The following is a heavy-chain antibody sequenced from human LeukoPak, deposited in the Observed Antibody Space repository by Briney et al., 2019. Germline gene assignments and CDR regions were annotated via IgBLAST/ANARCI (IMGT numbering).Heavy chain of an antibody. CDR3: ARRTYYYSSGSWASDY. D-gene: IGHD3-10*01. Sequence: GGSLRLSCAASGFTVSSNYMNWFRQAPGKGLEWVSVIYTSDTTYYADSVKGRFTISRDNSKNTLYLHMNNLRAEDTAVYYCARRTYYYSSGSWASDYWGQGTLVTVSS. V-gene: IGHV3-66*01. CDR1: GFTVSSNY. J-gene: IGHJ4*02. CDR2: IYTSDTT.